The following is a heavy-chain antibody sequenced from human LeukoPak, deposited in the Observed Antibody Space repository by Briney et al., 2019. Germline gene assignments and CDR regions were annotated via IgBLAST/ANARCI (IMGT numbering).Heavy chain of an antibody. Sequence: GGSLRLSCAASGFTFTRYAMKWVRQAPGKGLEWVSTVSGPGDNTYYADSVKGRFTVSRDNSKNTVYLQMNSLRAGDTAVYYCAREATSSSGWYIDYWGQGTLVTVSS. D-gene: IGHD6-25*01. CDR3: AREATSSSGWYIDY. CDR1: GFTFTRYA. CDR2: VSGPGDNT. V-gene: IGHV3-23*01. J-gene: IGHJ4*02.